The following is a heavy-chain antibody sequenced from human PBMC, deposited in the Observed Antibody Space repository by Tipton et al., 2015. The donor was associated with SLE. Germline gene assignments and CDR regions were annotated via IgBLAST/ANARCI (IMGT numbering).Heavy chain of an antibody. CDR1: GLTFSNYG. D-gene: IGHD6-13*01. V-gene: IGHV3-33*01. CDR2: IWYDGSNK. CDR3: ARDSSSLFDY. J-gene: IGHJ4*02. Sequence: SLRLSCAASGLTFSNYGMHWVRQAPGKGLEWVAVIWYDGSNKYYADSVKGRFTISRDNSKNTLYLQMNSLRAEDTAVYYCARDSSSLFDYWGQGTLVTVSS.